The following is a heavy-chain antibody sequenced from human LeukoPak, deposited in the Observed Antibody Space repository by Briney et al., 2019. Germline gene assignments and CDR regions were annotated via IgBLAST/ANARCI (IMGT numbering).Heavy chain of an antibody. D-gene: IGHD3-10*01. V-gene: IGHV3-23*01. Sequence: GGSLRLSCAASGFTFSSYAMSWVRQAPGKGLEWVSAISGSGGSTYYADSVKGRFTISRDNAKNSLYLQMNSLRAEDTAVYYCAKVHYYGSGSHFDYWGQGTLVTVSS. CDR3: AKVHYYGSGSHFDY. CDR1: GFTFSSYA. CDR2: ISGSGGST. J-gene: IGHJ4*02.